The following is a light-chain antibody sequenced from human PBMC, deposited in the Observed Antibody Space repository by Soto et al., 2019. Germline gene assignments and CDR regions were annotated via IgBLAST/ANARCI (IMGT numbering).Light chain of an antibody. CDR3: AAWIDSLNGWV. V-gene: IGLV1-47*01. J-gene: IGLJ3*02. CDR2: RSD. Sequence: QSVLTQPPSASGTPGQRVTISCSGSIGSNYVYWYQQSPGAAPKLLMYRSDQRPSGVSDRFSGSKSGTSASLAISGLRPEDESDYYCAAWIDSLNGWVFGGGTKLTVL. CDR1: IGSNY.